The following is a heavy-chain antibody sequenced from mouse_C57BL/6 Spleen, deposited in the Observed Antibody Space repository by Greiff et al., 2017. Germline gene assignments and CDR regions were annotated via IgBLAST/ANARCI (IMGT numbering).Heavy chain of an antibody. CDR2: IDPSDSYT. CDR3: ARRDYDAMDY. Sequence: QVQLQQPGAELVKPGASVKLSCKASGYTFTSYWMQWVKQRPGQGLEWIGEIDPSDSYTNYNQKFKGKATLTVDTSSSTAYMQLSSLTSEDSAVYCCARRDYDAMDYWGQGTSVTVSS. V-gene: IGHV1-50*01. CDR1: GYTFTSYW. J-gene: IGHJ4*01.